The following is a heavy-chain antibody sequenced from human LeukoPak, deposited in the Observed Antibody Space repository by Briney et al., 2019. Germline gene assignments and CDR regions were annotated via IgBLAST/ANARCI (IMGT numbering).Heavy chain of an antibody. CDR3: AKELRYFDWPRYYFDY. Sequence: GGSLRLSCAASGFTFSSYGMHWVRQAPGKGLEWVAVIWYDGSNKYYADSVKGRFTISRDNPKNTLYLQMNSLRAEDTAVYYCAKELRYFDWPRYYFDYWGQGTLVTVSS. CDR2: IWYDGSNK. J-gene: IGHJ4*02. CDR1: GFTFSSYG. V-gene: IGHV3-33*06. D-gene: IGHD3-9*01.